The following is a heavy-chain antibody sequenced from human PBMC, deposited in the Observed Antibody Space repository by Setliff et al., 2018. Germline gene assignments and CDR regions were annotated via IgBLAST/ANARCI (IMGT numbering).Heavy chain of an antibody. D-gene: IGHD3-3*01. V-gene: IGHV1-69*10. J-gene: IGHJ4*02. Sequence: SVKVSCKASGGTFSSYAISWVRQAPGQGLEWMGGIIPILGIANYAQKLQGRVTMTTDTSTSTAYMELSSLRSEDTAVYYCNYNFWSGYYLDYWGQGTLVTVSS. CDR2: IIPILGIA. CDR1: GGTFSSYA. CDR3: NYNFWSGYYLDY.